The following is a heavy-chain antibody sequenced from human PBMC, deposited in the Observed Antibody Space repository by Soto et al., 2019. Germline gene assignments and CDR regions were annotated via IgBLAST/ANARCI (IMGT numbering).Heavy chain of an antibody. CDR1: GYTFTAYH. CDR3: ARNMDYYYGRGSGNGHGV. D-gene: IGHD3-10*02. V-gene: IGHV1-2*02. CDR2: INPKFGDT. J-gene: IGHJ6*02. Sequence: QVRLVQSGAEVKEPGDSVRVSCEASGYTFTAYHIHWVRQAPGQGLEWMGWINPKFGDTGYAQDFQGRVSMPSDMAISTVYLELSRLTSDHTSIYYCARNMDYYYGRGSGNGHGVWGQGTTVTVFS.